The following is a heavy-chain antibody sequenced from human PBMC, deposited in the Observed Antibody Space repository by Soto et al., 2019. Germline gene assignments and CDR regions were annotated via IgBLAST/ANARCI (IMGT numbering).Heavy chain of an antibody. Sequence: QVNLVQSGAEVKRPGASVKISCKASGFTFTNYGFSWVRLAPGQGLEWLGWISSFNGNTNYPQKNQGRITMTTDTSTTTFYMELRSLTPGDTAVYFCARDSGAEVVAPPEARYMDVWGKGTTVTVSS. CDR2: ISSFNGNT. D-gene: IGHD6-25*01. J-gene: IGHJ6*03. V-gene: IGHV1-18*01. CDR3: ARDSGAEVVAPPEARYMDV. CDR1: GFTFTNYG.